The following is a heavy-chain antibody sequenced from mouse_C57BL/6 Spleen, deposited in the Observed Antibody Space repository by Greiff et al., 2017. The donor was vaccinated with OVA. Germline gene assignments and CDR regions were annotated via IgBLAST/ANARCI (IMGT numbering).Heavy chain of an antibody. D-gene: IGHD2-4*01. CDR2: IWSGGST. J-gene: IGHJ2*01. Sequence: VQRVESGPGLVQPSQSLSITCTVSGFSLTSYGVHWVRQSPGKGLEWLGVIWSGGSTDYNAAFISRLSISKDNSKSQVFFKMNSLQADDTAIYYCARGIYYDYDYFDYWGQGTTLTVSS. CDR3: ARGIYYDYDYFDY. CDR1: GFSLTSYG. V-gene: IGHV2-2*01.